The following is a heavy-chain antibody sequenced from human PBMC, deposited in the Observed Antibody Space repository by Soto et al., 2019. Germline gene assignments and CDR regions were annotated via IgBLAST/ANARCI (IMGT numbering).Heavy chain of an antibody. CDR1: GGSISSGGYY. CDR2: IYYSGST. Sequence: ASETLSLTCTVSGGSISSGGYYWSWIRQHPGKGLEWIGYIYYSGSTYYNPSLKSRVTISVDTSKNQFSLKLSSVTAADTAVYYCARALLWFGESSYFDYWGQGTLVTVSS. V-gene: IGHV4-31*02. CDR3: ARALLWFGESSYFDY. D-gene: IGHD3-10*01. J-gene: IGHJ4*02.